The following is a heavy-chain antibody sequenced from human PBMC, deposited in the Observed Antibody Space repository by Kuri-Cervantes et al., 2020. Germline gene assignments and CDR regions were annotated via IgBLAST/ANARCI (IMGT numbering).Heavy chain of an antibody. CDR1: GFTFDDYA. CDR3: AKAVVVAAPFDY. D-gene: IGHD2-15*01. Sequence: GGCLRLSCAASGFTFDDYAMHWVRQAPGKGLEWVSGISWNSGSIGYADSVKGRFTISRDNAKNSLYLQMNSLRAEDTALYYCAKAVVVAAPFDYWGQGTLVTVSS. J-gene: IGHJ4*02. CDR2: ISWNSGSI. V-gene: IGHV3-9*01.